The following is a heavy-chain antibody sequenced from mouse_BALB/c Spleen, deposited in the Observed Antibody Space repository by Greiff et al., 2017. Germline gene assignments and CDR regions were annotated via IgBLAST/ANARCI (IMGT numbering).Heavy chain of an antibody. J-gene: IGHJ2*01. CDR2: ISSGGSYT. D-gene: IGHD2-1*01. CDR3: ARRRDYGNYEGDFDY. V-gene: IGHV5-6*01. CDR1: GFTFSSYG. Sequence: EVQRVESGGDLVKPGGSLKLSCAASGFTFSSYGMSWVRQTPDKRLEWVATISSGGSYTYYPDSVKGRFTISRDNAKNTLYLQMSSLKSEDTAMYYCARRRDYGNYEGDFDYWGQGTTLTVSS.